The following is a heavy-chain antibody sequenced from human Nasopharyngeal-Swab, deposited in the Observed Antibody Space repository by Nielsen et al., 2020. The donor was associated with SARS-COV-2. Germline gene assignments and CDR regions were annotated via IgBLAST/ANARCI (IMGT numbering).Heavy chain of an antibody. CDR3: ARDLGRESDY. J-gene: IGHJ4*02. Sequence: GESLKISCAASGFTFSSYAMHWVRQAPGKGLEWVAVISYDGSNKYYADSVKGRFTLSRDNSKNTLYLQMNSLRAEDTAVYYCARDLGRESDYWGQGTLVTVSS. D-gene: IGHD7-27*01. V-gene: IGHV3-30-3*01. CDR1: GFTFSSYA. CDR2: ISYDGSNK.